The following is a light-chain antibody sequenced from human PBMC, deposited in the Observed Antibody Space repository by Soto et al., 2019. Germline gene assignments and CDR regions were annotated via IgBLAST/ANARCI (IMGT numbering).Light chain of an antibody. Sequence: QSALTQPASVYGSPRQSITISCTGTSSDIGAYNFVSWYQQHPGKAPKLMLYDVNIRPSGVSNRFSGSKSGNTASLTISGLQAEDEADYYCTSWTTSTTMIFGGGTKLTVL. CDR2: DVN. CDR1: SSDIGAYNF. CDR3: TSWTTSTTMI. J-gene: IGLJ2*01. V-gene: IGLV2-14*03.